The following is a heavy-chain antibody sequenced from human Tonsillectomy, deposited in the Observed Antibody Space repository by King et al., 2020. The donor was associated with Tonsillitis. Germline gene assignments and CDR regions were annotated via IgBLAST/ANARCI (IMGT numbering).Heavy chain of an antibody. CDR3: SRGLYKADY. J-gene: IGHJ4*02. CDR2: IYNSGDT. Sequence: VQLQQSGPGLVKPSGTLSLTCTVSGASFSTLYWTWIRQPAGKGLQWIGRIYNSGDTNYNPSLKSRVTMSVDTSKNQFSLRLTSVTAADTAVYYCSRGLYKADYWGQGTLVIVSS. CDR1: GASFSTLY. D-gene: IGHD5-24*01. V-gene: IGHV4-4*07.